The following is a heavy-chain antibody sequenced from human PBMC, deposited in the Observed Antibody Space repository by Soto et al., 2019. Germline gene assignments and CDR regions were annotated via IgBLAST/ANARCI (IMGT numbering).Heavy chain of an antibody. CDR3: AGAYSSSWDAFDI. D-gene: IGHD6-13*01. CDR2: IYYSGST. J-gene: IGHJ3*02. V-gene: IGHV4-59*08. CDR1: GGSISSYY. Sequence: SETLSLTCTVSGGSISSYYWSWIRQPPGKGLEWIGYIYYSGSTNYNPSLKSRVTISVDTSKNQFSLKLSSVTAADTAVYYCAGAYSSSWDAFDIWGQGTMVTVSS.